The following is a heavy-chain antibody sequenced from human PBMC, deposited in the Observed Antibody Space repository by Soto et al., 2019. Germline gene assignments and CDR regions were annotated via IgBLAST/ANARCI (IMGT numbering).Heavy chain of an antibody. CDR1: GYTLTSYG. V-gene: IGHV1-18*01. D-gene: IGHD2-2*03. J-gene: IGHJ2*01. CDR3: ARDGYCSSRRCFDL. Sequence: ASVKVSCKDSGYTLTSYGITWVRQAPGQGLEWMGWISANNGNTNYAQKFQGRVTMTTDTSTSTAYMELRSLRSDDTAVYYCARDGYCSSRRCFDLWGRGTLVTVSS. CDR2: ISANNGNT.